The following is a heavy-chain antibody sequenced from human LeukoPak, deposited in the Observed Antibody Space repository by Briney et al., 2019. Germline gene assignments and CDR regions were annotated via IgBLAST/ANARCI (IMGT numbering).Heavy chain of an antibody. J-gene: IGHJ5*02. D-gene: IGHD3-10*01. V-gene: IGHV4-59*05. CDR2: IYYSGRT. CDR3: ARGRPDGSGSYYKFDP. Sequence: GSLRLSCAASGFTFSSYEMNWVRQAPGKGLEWIGSIYYSGRTYYNPSLKSRVTISVDTSKKQFSLKLSSVTAADTAVYYCARGRPDGSGSYYKFDPWGQGTLVTVSS. CDR1: GFTFSSYE.